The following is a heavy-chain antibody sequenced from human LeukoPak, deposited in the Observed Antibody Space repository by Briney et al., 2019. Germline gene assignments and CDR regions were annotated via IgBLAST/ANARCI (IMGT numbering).Heavy chain of an antibody. J-gene: IGHJ6*02. CDR3: AGGSYYVYYYGMDV. CDR1: GGSFSGYY. V-gene: IGHV4-34*01. Sequence: SSETLSLTCAVYGGSFSGYYWSWIRQPPGKGLEWIGEINPSGSTNYNPSLKSRVTISVDTSKNQFSLKLSSVTAADTAVYYCAGGSYYVYYYGMDVWGQGTTVTVSS. D-gene: IGHD1-26*01. CDR2: INPSGST.